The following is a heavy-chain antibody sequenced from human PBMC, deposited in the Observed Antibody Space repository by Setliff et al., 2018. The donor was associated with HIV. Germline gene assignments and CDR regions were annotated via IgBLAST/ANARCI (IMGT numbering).Heavy chain of an antibody. J-gene: IGHJ6*03. Sequence: SETLSLTCAVSGYSISSGYYWGWIRQPPGRGLEWIGNIYHSGGTHYNPSLRSRVTISVDTSKNQFSLKLTSVTAADTAVYYCARFDGYYHYYLDVWGKGTTVTVSS. CDR3: ARFDGYYHYYLDV. CDR1: GYSISSGYY. V-gene: IGHV4-38-2*01. CDR2: IYHSGGT.